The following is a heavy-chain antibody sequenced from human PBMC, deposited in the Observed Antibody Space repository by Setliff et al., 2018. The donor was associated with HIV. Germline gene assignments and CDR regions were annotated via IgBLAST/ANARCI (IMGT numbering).Heavy chain of an antibody. CDR2: IHYSGNT. D-gene: IGHD1-26*01. CDR3: AQLIEVGGIDY. CDR1: GGSISSSSYF. J-gene: IGHJ4*02. Sequence: SETLSLTCTVSGGSISSSSYFWGWLRQPPGKGLEWIATIHYSGNTYYNPSLKSRVTISVDTSKNQFSLKLTSVTAADTAVYYCAQLIEVGGIDYWGQGTLVTVSS. V-gene: IGHV4-39*07.